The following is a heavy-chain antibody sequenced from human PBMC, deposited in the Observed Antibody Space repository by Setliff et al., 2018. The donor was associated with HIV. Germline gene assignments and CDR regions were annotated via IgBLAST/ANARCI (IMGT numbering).Heavy chain of an antibody. CDR1: GVSVSRDGYY. D-gene: IGHD3-16*01. CDR2: ISYIGTT. CDR3: ARVVLLEPLTPGGTFDI. V-gene: IGHV4-31*03. J-gene: IGHJ3*02. Sequence: PSETLSLTCTVSGVSVSRDGYYWSWIRQLPGKDLEWIAFISYIGTTFYNPSLKSRLTISRVPAKNQFSLKLSSVTAADTAVHYCARVVLLEPLTPGGTFDIWGQGTTVTVS.